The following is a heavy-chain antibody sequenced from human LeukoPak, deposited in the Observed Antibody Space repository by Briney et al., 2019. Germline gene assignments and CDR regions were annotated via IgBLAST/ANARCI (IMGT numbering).Heavy chain of an antibody. CDR3: AKLVSGYYDSSGYYSDYFDY. J-gene: IGHJ4*02. D-gene: IGHD3-22*01. CDR2: ISWNSGSI. CDR1: GFTFDDYA. V-gene: IGHV3-9*01. Sequence: GGSLRLSCAASGFTFDDYAMHWVRQAPGKGLEWVSGISWNSGSIGYADSVKGRFTISRDNAKNSLYLQMNSLRAEDTALYYCAKLVSGYYDSSGYYSDYFDYWGQGTLVTVSS.